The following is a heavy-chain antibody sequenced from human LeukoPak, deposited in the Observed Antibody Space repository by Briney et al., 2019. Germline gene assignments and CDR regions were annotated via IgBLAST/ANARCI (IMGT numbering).Heavy chain of an antibody. V-gene: IGHV1-2*02. CDR2: INPNTGDT. J-gene: IGHJ4*02. CDR1: GFTFSDYY. CDR3: ARETAARPEGFDY. D-gene: IGHD6-6*01. Sequence: ASVKVSCKASGFTFSDYYIHWVRQAPGQRLEWLGWINPNTGDTNSAPKFQGRVTMTRDTSITTAYMDLSWLTSDDTAVYYCARETAARPEGFDYWGQGTLVTVSS.